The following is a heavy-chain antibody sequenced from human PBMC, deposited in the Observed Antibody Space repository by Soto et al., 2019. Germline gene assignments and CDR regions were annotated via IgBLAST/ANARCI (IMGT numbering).Heavy chain of an antibody. V-gene: IGHV1-18*01. J-gene: IGHJ3*01. CDR3: ARARHDGFDV. Sequence: VQLVQSGAEVKKPGASVKVSCKASGYTFSNSGVIWVRQAPGQGLEWMGWISAYSGNTYYARKLQDRVTMTTDTSTSTAYMELRTLRSDDTAVYYCARARHDGFDVWGQGTMVTVSS. CDR2: ISAYSGNT. CDR1: GYTFSNSG.